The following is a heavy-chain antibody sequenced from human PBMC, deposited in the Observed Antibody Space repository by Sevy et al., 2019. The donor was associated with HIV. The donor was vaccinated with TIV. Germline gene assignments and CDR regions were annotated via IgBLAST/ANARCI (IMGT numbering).Heavy chain of an antibody. D-gene: IGHD4-17*01. V-gene: IGHV3-33*01. J-gene: IGHJ4*02. CDR2: IWFDGSNT. CDR1: RFTFSTYG. Sequence: GGSLRLSCAASRFTFSTYGMHWVRQAPGKGLEWVAVIWFDGSNTDYADSVKGRFTISRDIAKNTLHLQMNSLRAEDTAVYYCARDLEFYDYGDYGPAFMPDYWGQGTLVTVSS. CDR3: ARDLEFYDYGDYGPAFMPDY.